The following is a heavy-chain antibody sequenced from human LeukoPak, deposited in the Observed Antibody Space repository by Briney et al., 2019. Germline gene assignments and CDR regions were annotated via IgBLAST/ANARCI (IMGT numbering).Heavy chain of an antibody. J-gene: IGHJ4*02. D-gene: IGHD5-24*01. CDR2: INHNGNVN. Sequence: GGSLRLSCAASGFTFSSYWMNWARQAPGKGLEWVASINHNGNVNYYVDSVKGRFTISRDNAENSLYLQMSNLRAEDTAVYYCARGGLEMATIYLDYWGQGTLVTVSS. CDR3: ARGGLEMATIYLDY. CDR1: GFTFSSYW. V-gene: IGHV3-7*03.